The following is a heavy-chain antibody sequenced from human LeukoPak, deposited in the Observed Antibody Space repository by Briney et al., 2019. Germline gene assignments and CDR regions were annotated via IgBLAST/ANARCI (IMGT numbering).Heavy chain of an antibody. V-gene: IGHV4-59*01. CDR3: ARETQWEEGAFDI. J-gene: IGHJ3*02. CDR1: GVSISSYY. Sequence: SETLSLTCTVSGVSISSYYWSWIRQPPGKGLEWIGYIYYSGSTNYNPSLKSRVTISVDTSKNQFSLKLSSVTAADTAVYYCARETQWEEGAFDIWGQGTMVTVSS. D-gene: IGHD1-26*01. CDR2: IYYSGST.